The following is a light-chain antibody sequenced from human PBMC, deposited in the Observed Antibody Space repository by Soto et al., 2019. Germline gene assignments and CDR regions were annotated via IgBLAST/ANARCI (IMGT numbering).Light chain of an antibody. CDR3: SSYTSSSSVV. CDR1: SSDVGGYNY. Sequence: QSALTQPASVSGSPEQSITISCTGTSSDVGGYNYVSWYQQYPGKAPKLMIYDVSNRPSGVSNRFSGSKSGNTASLTISGLQTEDEADYYCSSYTSSSSVVFGGRTKLTVL. CDR2: DVS. V-gene: IGLV2-14*01. J-gene: IGLJ2*01.